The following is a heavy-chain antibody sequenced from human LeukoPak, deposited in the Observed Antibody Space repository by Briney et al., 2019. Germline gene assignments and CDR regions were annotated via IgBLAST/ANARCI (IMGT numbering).Heavy chain of an antibody. CDR3: ARSRLGYCSSTSCYNWFDP. D-gene: IGHD2-2*01. CDR1: GGTFSSYA. CDR2: IIPIFGTA. J-gene: IGHJ5*02. V-gene: IGHV1-69*01. Sequence: SVKVSCKASGGTFSSYAISWVRQAPGQGLEWMGGIIPIFGTANYAQKFQGRVTITADESTSTAYMELSSLRSEDTAVYYCARSRLGYCSSTSCYNWFDPWGQGTLVTVSS.